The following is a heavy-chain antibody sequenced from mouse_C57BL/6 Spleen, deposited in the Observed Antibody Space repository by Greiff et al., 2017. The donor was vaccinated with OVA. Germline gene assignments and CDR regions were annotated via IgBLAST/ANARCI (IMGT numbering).Heavy chain of an antibody. CDR2: IYPGDGDT. CDR3: ARSTGTRGTNWYFDV. Sequence: VKLQESGAELVKPGASVKISCKASGYAFSSYWMNWVKQRPGKGLEWIGQIYPGDGDTNYNGKFKGKATLTADKSSSTAYMQLSSLTSEDSAVYFCARSTGTRGTNWYFDVWGTGTTVTVSS. CDR1: GYAFSSYW. V-gene: IGHV1-80*01. J-gene: IGHJ1*03. D-gene: IGHD4-1*01.